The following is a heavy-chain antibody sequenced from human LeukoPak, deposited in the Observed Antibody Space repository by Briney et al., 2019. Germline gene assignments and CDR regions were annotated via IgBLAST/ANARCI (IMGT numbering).Heavy chain of an antibody. Sequence: SVKVCCKASGGTFSSYAISWVRQAPGQGLEWMGGIIPIFGTANYAQKFQGRVTITADESTSTAYMELSSLRSEDTAVYYCARSSRYYDSSGLQAYYFDYWGQGTLVTVSS. J-gene: IGHJ4*02. CDR2: IIPIFGTA. D-gene: IGHD3-22*01. CDR1: GGTFSSYA. CDR3: ARSSRYYDSSGLQAYYFDY. V-gene: IGHV1-69*13.